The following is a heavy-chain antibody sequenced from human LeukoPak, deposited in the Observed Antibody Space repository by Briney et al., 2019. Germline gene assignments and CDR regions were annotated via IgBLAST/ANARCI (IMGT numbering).Heavy chain of an antibody. CDR3: AGEMRYCSGGDCHDGGNWFDP. V-gene: IGHV1-2*06. CDR2: INPKTGGT. J-gene: IGHJ5*01. D-gene: IGHD2-15*01. CDR1: GYTFTGYF. Sequence: VASVKVSCKASGYTFTGYFMNWVRQAPGQGPEWMGRINPKTGGTNYAQKFQGRVTMTRDTSITTGYMELSRLRSDDTAVYYCAGEMRYCSGGDCHDGGNWFDPWGQGTLVTVSS.